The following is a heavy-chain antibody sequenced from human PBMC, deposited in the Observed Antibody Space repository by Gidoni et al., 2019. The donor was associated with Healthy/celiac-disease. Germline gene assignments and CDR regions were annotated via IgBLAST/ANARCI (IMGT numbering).Heavy chain of an antibody. V-gene: IGHV3-43D*03. J-gene: IGHJ6*02. Sequence: EVQLVESGGVVVQPGGPLQPSCSAPGFTFDGYAMHWVRQAPGKGLEWVSRISWDGGSTYYADSVKGRFTISRDNSKNSLYLQMNSLRAEDTALYYCAKCARPAFYYYGMDVWGQGTTVTVSS. D-gene: IGHD6-6*01. CDR1: GFTFDGYA. CDR2: ISWDGGST. CDR3: AKCARPAFYYYGMDV.